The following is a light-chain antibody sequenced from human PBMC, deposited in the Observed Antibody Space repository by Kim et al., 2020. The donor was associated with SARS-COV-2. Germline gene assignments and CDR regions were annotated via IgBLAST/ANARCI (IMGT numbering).Light chain of an antibody. CDR3: QAWDNNIVM. CDR2: RDD. Sequence: NYAPWYQQRPGQSPLLVIYRDDKRPSGIPERFSGSTSGNTATLTISGTQPLDEADYYCQAWDNNIVMFGGGTQLTVL. J-gene: IGLJ3*02. V-gene: IGLV3-1*01. CDR1: NY.